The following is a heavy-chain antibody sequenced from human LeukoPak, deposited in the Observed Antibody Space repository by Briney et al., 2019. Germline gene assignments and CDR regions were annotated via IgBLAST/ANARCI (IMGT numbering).Heavy chain of an antibody. D-gene: IGHD3-22*01. CDR2: IIPIFGTA. CDR1: GGTFSSYA. CDR3: ARARSPSSGYLLRDHNWFDP. Sequence: GASVKVSCKASGGTFSSYAISWVRQAPGQGLEWMGGIIPIFGTANYAQKVQGRVTITTDESTTTAYMELSSLRSEDTAVYYCARARSPSSGYLLRDHNWFDPWGQGTLVIVSS. V-gene: IGHV1-69*05. J-gene: IGHJ5*02.